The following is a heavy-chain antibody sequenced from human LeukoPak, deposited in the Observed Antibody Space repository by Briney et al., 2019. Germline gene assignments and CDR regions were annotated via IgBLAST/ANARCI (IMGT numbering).Heavy chain of an antibody. V-gene: IGHV1-18*01. Sequence: ASVKVSCKASDYTFPNYGISWVRQAPGQGLEWMGWINIYDGNTNYAQNLQGRVTMTTDTSTSTAYMELRSLRFDDTAVYYCARTTSFTASGYDCWGQGTLVTVSS. CDR1: DYTFPNYG. CDR2: INIYDGNT. CDR3: ARTTSFTASGYDC. D-gene: IGHD6-25*01. J-gene: IGHJ4*02.